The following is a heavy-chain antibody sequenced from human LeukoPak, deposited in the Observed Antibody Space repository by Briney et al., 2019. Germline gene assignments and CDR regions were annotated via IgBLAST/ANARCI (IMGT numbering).Heavy chain of an antibody. CDR1: GGTFSSYA. CDR2: IIPIFGTA. D-gene: IGHD1-26*01. Sequence: SVKVSCQASGGTFSSYAISWVPQAPGQGLEWMGGIIPIFGTANYAQKFQGRVTIIADESTSTAYMELSSLRSEDTAVYYCARGVVGATTGAYSFDYWGRGTLVTVSS. J-gene: IGHJ4*02. V-gene: IGHV1-69*13. CDR3: ARGVVGATTGAYSFDY.